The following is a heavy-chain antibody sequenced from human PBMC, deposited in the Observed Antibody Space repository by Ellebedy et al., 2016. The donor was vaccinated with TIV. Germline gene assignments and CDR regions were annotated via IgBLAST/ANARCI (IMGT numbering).Heavy chain of an antibody. CDR2: ISWNSGSI. D-gene: IGHD4-23*01. Sequence: PGGSLRLSCAASGFTFYDYAMHWVRQAPGKGLEWVSGISWNSGSIGYADSVKGRFTISRDNAKNSLYLQMNSLRAEDTAVYYCARVRDYGGNGFDYWGQGTLVTVSS. CDR3: ARVRDYGGNGFDY. J-gene: IGHJ4*02. CDR1: GFTFYDYA. V-gene: IGHV3-9*01.